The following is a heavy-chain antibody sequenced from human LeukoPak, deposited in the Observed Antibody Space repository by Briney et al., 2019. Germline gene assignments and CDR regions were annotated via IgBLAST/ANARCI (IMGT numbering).Heavy chain of an antibody. CDR3: ARRIGSNSDY. CDR2: IYPGDSDT. Sequence: GXXLTISCTGSGYIFTSYWIGWVRQMPGKGLEWMGIIYPGDSDTIYSPSFQGQVTISADKSISTAYLQWSSLKASDTAMYYCARRIGSNSDYWGQGTLVTVSS. J-gene: IGHJ4*02. V-gene: IGHV5-51*03. CDR1: GYIFTSYW. D-gene: IGHD4-11*01.